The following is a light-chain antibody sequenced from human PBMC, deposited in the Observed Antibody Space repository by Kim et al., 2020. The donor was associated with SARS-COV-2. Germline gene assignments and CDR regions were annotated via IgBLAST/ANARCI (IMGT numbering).Light chain of an antibody. CDR3: QQYYNWPLS. V-gene: IGKV3-15*01. CDR1: QSSSGS. CDR2: GAS. Sequence: ASAGERATLSCRASQSSSGSVAWYQQHPGQAPRLLIYGASTRATGISGGFSGSGSGTESTLTISSLQAEDFAVYYCQQYYNWPLSFGGGTKVDIK. J-gene: IGKJ4*01.